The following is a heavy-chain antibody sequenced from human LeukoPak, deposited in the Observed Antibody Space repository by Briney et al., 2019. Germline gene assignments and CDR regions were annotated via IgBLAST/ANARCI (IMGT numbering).Heavy chain of an antibody. CDR1: GYTFTSYD. D-gene: IGHD3-3*01. Sequence: ASVKVSSKASGYTFTSYDINWVRQATGQGLEWMGWMNPNSGNTGYAQKFQGRVTMTRNTSISTAYMELSSLRSEDTAVYYCARGSEPYDFWSGYYRYYYEYMHVWG. CDR3: ARGSEPYDFWSGYYRYYYEYMHV. CDR2: MNPNSGNT. V-gene: IGHV1-8*01. J-gene: IGHJ6*03.